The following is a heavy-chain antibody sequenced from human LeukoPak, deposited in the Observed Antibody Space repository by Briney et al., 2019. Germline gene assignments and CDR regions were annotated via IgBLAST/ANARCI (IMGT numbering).Heavy chain of an antibody. V-gene: IGHV3-11*05. D-gene: IGHD2-2*02. Sequence: PGGSLRLSCAASGFTFSDYYMSWIRQAPGQGLEWVSYISSSSSYTNYADSVKGRFTISRANAKNSLYLQMNSLRAEDTAVYYCAREGYTGNFDYWGQGTLVTVSS. CDR1: GFTFSDYY. J-gene: IGHJ4*02. CDR2: ISSSSSYT. CDR3: AREGYTGNFDY.